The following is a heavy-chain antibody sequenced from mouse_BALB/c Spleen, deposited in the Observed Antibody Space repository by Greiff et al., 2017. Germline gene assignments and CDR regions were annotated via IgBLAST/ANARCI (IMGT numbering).Heavy chain of an antibody. V-gene: IGHV5-6-5*01. CDR2: ISSGGST. CDR1: GFTFSSYA. J-gene: IGHJ4*01. CDR3: ARWGYDAMDY. Sequence: EVKLMESGGGLVKPGGSLKLSCAASGFTFSSYAMSWVRQTPEKRLEWVASISSGGSTYYPDSVKGRFTISRDNARNILYLQMSSLRSEDTAMYYCARWGYDAMDYWGQGTSVTVSS.